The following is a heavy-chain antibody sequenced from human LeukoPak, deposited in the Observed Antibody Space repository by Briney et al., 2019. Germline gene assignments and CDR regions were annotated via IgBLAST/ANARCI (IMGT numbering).Heavy chain of an antibody. CDR1: GGTFSSYA. Sequence: ASVKVSCKASGGTFSSYAISWVRQAPGQGLEWMGRIIPILGIANYAQKFQGRVTITADKSTSTAYMELSSLRSEDTAVYYCARSEESEDCGGDCYNSFGYWGQGTLVTVSS. CDR3: ARSEESEDCGGDCYNSFGY. J-gene: IGHJ4*02. V-gene: IGHV1-69*04. D-gene: IGHD2-21*02. CDR2: IIPILGIA.